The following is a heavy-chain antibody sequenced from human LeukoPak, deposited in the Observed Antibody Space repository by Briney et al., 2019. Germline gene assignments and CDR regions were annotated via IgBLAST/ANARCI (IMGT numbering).Heavy chain of an antibody. J-gene: IGHJ4*02. Sequence: SETLSLTCTLSSGSIRSYYWGWVRQPPGKGLEWMGRIYTTGTTQYNPSLKSRVTMSVDTSANQFSLNLRSVTAADTAVYYCGRQGYTASHYFLDYWSQGTLVAVS. CDR1: SGSIRSYY. D-gene: IGHD2-2*02. V-gene: IGHV4-4*07. CDR2: IYTTGTT. CDR3: GRQGYTASHYFLDY.